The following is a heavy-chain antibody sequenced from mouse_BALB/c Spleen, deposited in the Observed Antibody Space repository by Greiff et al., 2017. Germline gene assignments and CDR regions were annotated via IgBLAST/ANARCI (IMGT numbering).Heavy chain of an antibody. V-gene: IGHV5-9-4*01. J-gene: IGHJ4*01. Sequence: EVHLVESGGGLVKPGGSLKLSCAASGFTFSSYAMSWVRQSPEKRLEWVAEISSGGSYTYYPDTVTGRFTISRDNAKNTLYLEMSSLRSEDTAMYYCARGDDYDSYYAMDYWGQGTSVTVSS. CDR2: ISSGGSYT. D-gene: IGHD2-4*01. CDR3: ARGDDYDSYYAMDY. CDR1: GFTFSSYA.